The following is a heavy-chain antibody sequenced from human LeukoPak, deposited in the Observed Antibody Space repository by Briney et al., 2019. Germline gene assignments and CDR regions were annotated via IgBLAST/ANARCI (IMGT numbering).Heavy chain of an antibody. CDR1: GYSISSGYY. CDR3: ARWDSGEWFHDDFDI. Sequence: SETLSLTCGVSGYSISSGYYWGWIRQPPGKGLEWIGSIYHSGSTYYNPSLKSRVTISVDTSKNQFSLKLRSVTAADTALYYCARWDSGEWFHDDFDIWAQGTRVTVSS. D-gene: IGHD3-3*01. J-gene: IGHJ3*02. V-gene: IGHV4-38-2*01. CDR2: IYHSGST.